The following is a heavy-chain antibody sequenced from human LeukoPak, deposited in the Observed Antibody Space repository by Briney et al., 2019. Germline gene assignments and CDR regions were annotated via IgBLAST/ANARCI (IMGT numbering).Heavy chain of an antibody. V-gene: IGHV4-30-2*02. CDR3: ARWAAAGYYGMDV. J-gene: IGHJ6*02. CDR1: GGSISSGGYY. D-gene: IGHD6-13*01. CDR2: IYHSGST. Sequence: SETLSLTCTVSGGSISSGGYYWSWIRQPPGKGLEWIGYIYHSGSTYYNPSLKSRVTISVDRSMNQFSLKLSSVTAADTAVYYCARWAAAGYYGMDVWGQGTTVTVSS.